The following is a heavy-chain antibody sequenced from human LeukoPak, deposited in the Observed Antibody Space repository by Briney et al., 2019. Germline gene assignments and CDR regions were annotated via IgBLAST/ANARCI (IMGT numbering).Heavy chain of an antibody. V-gene: IGHV1-46*01. CDR1: GYTFTGYY. CDR3: ARDLRDGSGRGWFDP. CDR2: INPSGGST. D-gene: IGHD3-10*01. J-gene: IGHJ5*02. Sequence: ASVKVSCKASGYTFTGYYMHWVRQAPGQGLEWMGIINPSGGSTSYAQKFQGRVTMTRDTSTSTVYMELSSLRSEDTAVYYCARDLRDGSGRGWFDPWGQGTLVTVSS.